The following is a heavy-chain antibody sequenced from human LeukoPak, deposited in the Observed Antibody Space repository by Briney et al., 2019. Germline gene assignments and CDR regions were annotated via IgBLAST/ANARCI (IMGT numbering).Heavy chain of an antibody. J-gene: IGHJ4*02. D-gene: IGHD6-6*01. Sequence: SETLSLTCTVSGGSISSGSYYWSWIRQPAGKGLEWIGRIYTSGSTNYNPSLKSRVTISVDTSKNQFSLKLSSVTAADTAVYYCARYEYSSFLYWGQGTLVTVSS. CDR3: ARYEYSSFLY. CDR1: GGSISSGSYY. V-gene: IGHV4-61*02. CDR2: IYTSGST.